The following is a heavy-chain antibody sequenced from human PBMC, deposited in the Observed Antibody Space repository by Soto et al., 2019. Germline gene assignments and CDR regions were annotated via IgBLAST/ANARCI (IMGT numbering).Heavy chain of an antibody. CDR3: ARDAGGQSGNFIFDS. J-gene: IGHJ4*02. Sequence: QVRLVESGGGVVQPGRSMRLSCAASGFSFIDYVMHWVRQSPGEGLEWVAVMWYHGRDKFYAESVKGRFTITRDNSKNTLYLQMNSLRAEDTAVYYCARDAGGQSGNFIFDSWGQGALVTVSS. V-gene: IGHV3-33*01. CDR1: GFSFIDYV. CDR2: MWYHGRDK. D-gene: IGHD1-26*01.